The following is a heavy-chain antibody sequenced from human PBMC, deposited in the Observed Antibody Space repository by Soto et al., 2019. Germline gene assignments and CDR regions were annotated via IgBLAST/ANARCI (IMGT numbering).Heavy chain of an antibody. D-gene: IGHD3-16*02. CDR2: TYYRSKWYN. CDR1: GDSVSSNSAA. Sequence: SQTLSLTCAISGDSVSSNSAAWNWIRQSPSRGLEWLGRTYYRSKWYNDYAVSVKSRITINPDTSKNQFSLQLNSVTPEDTAVYYCARDITFGGVIDRTVYYYYGMDVWGQGTTVTVSS. V-gene: IGHV6-1*01. CDR3: ARDITFGGVIDRTVYYYYGMDV. J-gene: IGHJ6*02.